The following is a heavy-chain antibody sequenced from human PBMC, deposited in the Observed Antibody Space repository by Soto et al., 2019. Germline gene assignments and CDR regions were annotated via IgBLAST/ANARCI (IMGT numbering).Heavy chain of an antibody. CDR2: ISAGGGGT. CDR1: GFTFSSYA. Sequence: DVQLLESGGGLVQPGGSLRLSCAASGFTFSSYALTWVRQAPGKGLEWVSSISAGGGGTYYADSVKGRFAISRDNSKNSLYLRMNSLRAEDTAVYYCANEGRDCNAGRGGSWFDPWGKGTLVTVSS. CDR3: ANEGRDCNAGRGGSWFDP. D-gene: IGHD2-15*01. V-gene: IGHV3-23*01. J-gene: IGHJ5*02.